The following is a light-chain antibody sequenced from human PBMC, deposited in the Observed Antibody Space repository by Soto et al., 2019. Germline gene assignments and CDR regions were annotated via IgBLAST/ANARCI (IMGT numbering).Light chain of an antibody. V-gene: IGKV1-5*01. J-gene: IGKJ2*01. CDR3: QQYSSAST. Sequence: DIQMTQSPSSLSASVGDRVTITCRASQSISQYLAWYQQKPGKAPKLLIYDASTLEGGIPSRFSGSGSGTKLTLTISSLQPADFATYYCQQYSSASTFGQGTKLGIK. CDR1: QSISQY. CDR2: DAS.